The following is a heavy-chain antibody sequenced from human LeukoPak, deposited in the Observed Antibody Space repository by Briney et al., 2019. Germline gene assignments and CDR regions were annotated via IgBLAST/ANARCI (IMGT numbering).Heavy chain of an antibody. J-gene: IGHJ6*03. V-gene: IGHV4-59*01. CDR2: IYYSGST. D-gene: IGHD3-22*01. CDR3: ARSESPVNYYYMDV. CDR1: GGSISSYY. Sequence: PSEALSLTCTVSGGSISSYYWSWIRQPPGKGLEWIGYIYYSGSTNYNPSLKSRVTILVDTSKNQFSLKLSSVTAADTAVYYCARSESPVNYYYMDVWGKGTTVTVSS.